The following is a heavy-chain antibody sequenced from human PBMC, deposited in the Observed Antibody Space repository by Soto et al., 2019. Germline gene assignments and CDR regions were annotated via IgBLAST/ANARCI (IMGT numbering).Heavy chain of an antibody. CDR1: AGSITTSY. V-gene: IGHV4-59*01. CDR3: ASSGIVGREVNTWFDP. J-gene: IGHJ5*02. D-gene: IGHD3-22*01. Sequence: PSETVSLTCTVSAGSITTSYWSWIRQPLGKALEWIGYISYRGSTNYNPSLKSRLTISIDTSKSQISLKLTSMTTADTAVYYCASSGIVGREVNTWFDPWGQGTLVTVSS. CDR2: ISYRGST.